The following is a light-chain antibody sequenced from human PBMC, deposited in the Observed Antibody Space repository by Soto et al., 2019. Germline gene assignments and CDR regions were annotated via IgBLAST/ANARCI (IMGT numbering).Light chain of an antibody. J-gene: IGLJ3*02. CDR3: SSYTSSNTLV. V-gene: IGLV2-14*01. Sequence: QSVLTQPASVSGSPGQSITISCTGTSSDIGAYNYVSWYQQYPGKAPKLMIFEVSNWPSGVSNRFSGSKSGNTASLTISGLQAEDEADYSCSSYTSSNTLVFGGGTKLTVL. CDR1: SSDIGAYNY. CDR2: EVS.